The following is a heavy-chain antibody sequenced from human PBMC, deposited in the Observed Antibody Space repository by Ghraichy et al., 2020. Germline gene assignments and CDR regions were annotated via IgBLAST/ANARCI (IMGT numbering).Heavy chain of an antibody. Sequence: GGSLRLSCAASGFPVSSDYMSWVRQAPGRGLECVAVIYSGGKTYYSDSVQDRFTISRDISKNTLYLQMTSLRAEDTAVYYCARSPRSGLFARSPFDSWGHGTLVPFSS. CDR1: GFPVSSDY. CDR2: IYSGGKT. CDR3: ARSPRSGLFARSPFDS. J-gene: IGHJ4*01. V-gene: IGHV3-66*01. D-gene: IGHD5-12*01.